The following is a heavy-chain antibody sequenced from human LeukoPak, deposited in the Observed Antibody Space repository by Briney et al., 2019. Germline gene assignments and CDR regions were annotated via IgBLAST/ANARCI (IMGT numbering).Heavy chain of an antibody. CDR1: GFTFSNYA. V-gene: IGHV3-64*01. Sequence: GGSLRLSCAAYGFTFSNYAMYWVRQAPGKGMEYVSAISTNGGRTYYANSVKGRFAISRDNSKNTLYLQMGSLTAEDMAIYYCAKDGFSELGCYFDYWGQGTLVTVSS. J-gene: IGHJ4*02. CDR3: AKDGFSELGCYFDY. CDR2: ISTNGGRT. D-gene: IGHD3-16*01.